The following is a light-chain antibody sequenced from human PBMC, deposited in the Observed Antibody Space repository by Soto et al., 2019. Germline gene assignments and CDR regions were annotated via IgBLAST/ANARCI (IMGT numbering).Light chain of an antibody. V-gene: IGKV3-20*01. CDR1: QSVSSSY. J-gene: IGKJ1*01. CDR3: QQYGSSPTT. CDR2: GAS. Sequence: EIVLTQSPGTLSLSPGERATLACRASQSVSSSYLAWYQQKPGQAPRLLIYGASSRATGIPDRFSGSGSGTDFTLTNSRLEPEDFAVYYCQQYGSSPTTFGHGTKVDIK.